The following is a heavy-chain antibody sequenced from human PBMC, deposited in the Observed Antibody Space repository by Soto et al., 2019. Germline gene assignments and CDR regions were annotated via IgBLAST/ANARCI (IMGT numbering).Heavy chain of an antibody. CDR3: ATEPYDSSGYYYPYYFDD. D-gene: IGHD3-22*01. CDR1: GYTLTELS. CDR2: FDPEDGET. V-gene: IGHV1-24*01. J-gene: IGHJ4*02. Sequence: ASVKVSCKVSGYTLTELSMHWVRQAPGKGLEWMGGFDPEDGETIYAQKFQGRVTMTEDTSTDTAYMELSSLRSEDTAVYYCATEPYDSSGYYYPYYFDDWGQGTLVTVSS.